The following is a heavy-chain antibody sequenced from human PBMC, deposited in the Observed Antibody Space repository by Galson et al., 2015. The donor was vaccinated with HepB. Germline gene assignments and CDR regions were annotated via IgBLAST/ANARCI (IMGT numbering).Heavy chain of an antibody. J-gene: IGHJ6*02. CDR2: IYPSASET. CDR3: ARRQIYGSGLYSMDV. V-gene: IGHV5-51*01. D-gene: IGHD2-15*01. Sequence: QSGAEVKKPGESLRISCQASGYRFSMYWIGWVRQMPGRGLEWMGSIYPSASETRYSPSFQGQVTISADKSISTAYLQWSSLKASDTAMYYCARRQIYGSGLYSMDVWGQGTTVTVSS. CDR1: GYRFSMYW.